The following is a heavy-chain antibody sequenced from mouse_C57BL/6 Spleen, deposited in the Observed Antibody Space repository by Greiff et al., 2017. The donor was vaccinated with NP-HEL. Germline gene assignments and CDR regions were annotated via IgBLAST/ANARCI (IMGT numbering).Heavy chain of an antibody. Sequence: EVNLVESGGGLVKPGGSLKLSCAASGFTFSSYAMSWVRQTPEKRLEWVATISDGGSYTYYPDNVKGRFTISRDNAKNNLYLQMSHLKSEDTAMYYCARDRVENYAMDYWGQGTSVTVSS. CDR1: GFTFSSYA. V-gene: IGHV5-4*03. CDR3: ARDRVENYAMDY. D-gene: IGHD1-1*01. J-gene: IGHJ4*01. CDR2: ISDGGSYT.